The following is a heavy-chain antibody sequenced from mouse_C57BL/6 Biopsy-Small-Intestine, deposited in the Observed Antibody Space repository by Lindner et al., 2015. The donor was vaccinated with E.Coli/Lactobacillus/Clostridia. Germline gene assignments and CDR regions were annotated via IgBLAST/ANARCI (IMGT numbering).Heavy chain of an antibody. J-gene: IGHJ2*01. CDR2: INPSTGGT. Sequence: VQLQESGPELVKSGASVKISCRTSGYSITSNHVNWVKQSPEKSLEWIGEINPSTGGTTYNENFRAKATLTIDRSSSTAYMQLKSLTSEDSAVYYCARREVYYFDYWGQGTTLTVSS. V-gene: IGHV1-42*01. CDR1: GYSITSNH. CDR3: ARREVYYFDY.